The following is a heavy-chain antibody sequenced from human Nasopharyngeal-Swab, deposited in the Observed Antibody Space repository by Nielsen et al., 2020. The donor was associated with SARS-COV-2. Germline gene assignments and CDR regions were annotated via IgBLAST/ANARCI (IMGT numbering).Heavy chain of an antibody. CDR2: ISGSGGST. D-gene: IGHD6-13*01. J-gene: IGHJ4*02. V-gene: IGHV3-23*01. CDR1: GFTFSSYA. CDR3: AKAYLVAAAGTMGY. Sequence: GESLKISCAASGFTFSSYAMSRVRQAPGKGLEWISAISGSGGSTYYADSVKGRFTISRDNSKNTLYLQMNSLRAEDTAVYYCAKAYLVAAAGTMGYWGQGTLVTVSS.